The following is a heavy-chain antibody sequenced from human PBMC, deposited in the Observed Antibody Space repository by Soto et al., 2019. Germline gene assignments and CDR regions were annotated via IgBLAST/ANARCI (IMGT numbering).Heavy chain of an antibody. D-gene: IGHD6-13*01. CDR2: IYYSGST. CDR3: ARGYSSSWFDAFDI. Sequence: QVQLQESGPGLVKPSQTLSLTCTVSSGSISSGGYYWSWIRQHPGKGLEWIGYIYYSGSTYYNPSLKSRVTISVDTSKNQFSLKLSSVTAADTAVYYCARGYSSSWFDAFDIWGQGTMVTVSS. CDR1: SGSISSGGYY. V-gene: IGHV4-31*03. J-gene: IGHJ3*02.